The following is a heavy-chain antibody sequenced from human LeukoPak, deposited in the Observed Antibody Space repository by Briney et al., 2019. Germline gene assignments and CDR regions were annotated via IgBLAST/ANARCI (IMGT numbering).Heavy chain of an antibody. CDR2: ISYDGSNK. J-gene: IGHJ4*02. CDR1: GFTFSSYG. CDR3: ARDPGDYATFFDY. V-gene: IGHV3-30*19. Sequence: GRSLRLSCAASGFTFSSYGMHWVRQAPGKGLEWVAVISYDGSNKYYADSVKGRFTISRDNSKNTLYLQMNSLRAEDTAVYYCARDPGDYATFFDYWGQGTLVTVSS. D-gene: IGHD4-17*01.